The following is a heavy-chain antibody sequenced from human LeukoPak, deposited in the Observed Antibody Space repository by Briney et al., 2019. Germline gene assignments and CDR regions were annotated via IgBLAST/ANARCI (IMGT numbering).Heavy chain of an antibody. V-gene: IGHV4-59*01. CDR3: AREISSSPYYFDY. Sequence: SESLSLTCTVPGGSISSYYWSWIRQPPGKGLEWIGYIYYSRSTNYNPSLKSRVTISVDTSKNQFSLKPSSVTAADTAVYYCAREISSSPYYFDYWGQGTLVTVSS. D-gene: IGHD6-13*01. CDR2: IYYSRST. J-gene: IGHJ4*02. CDR1: GGSISSYY.